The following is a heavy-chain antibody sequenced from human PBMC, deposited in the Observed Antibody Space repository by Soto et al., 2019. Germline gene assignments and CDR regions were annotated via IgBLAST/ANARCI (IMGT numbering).Heavy chain of an antibody. V-gene: IGHV1-69*13. CDR1: GGTFSSYG. J-gene: IGHJ5*02. Sequence: SVKVSCKASGGTFSSYGISWVRQAPGQGLEWMGGIIPIFGTANYAQKFQGRVTITADESTSTAYMELSSLRSEDTAVYYCAREVGSGPGWFDPWGQGTLVTVSS. CDR3: AREVGSGPGWFDP. D-gene: IGHD6-19*01. CDR2: IIPIFGTA.